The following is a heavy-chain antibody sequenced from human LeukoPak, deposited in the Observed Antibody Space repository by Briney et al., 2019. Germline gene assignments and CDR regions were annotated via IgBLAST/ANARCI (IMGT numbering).Heavy chain of an antibody. D-gene: IGHD5-12*01. CDR2: IYSGGST. Sequence: GGSLRLSCVISGYTFTHYGFHWVRQAPGKGLEWVSVIYSGGSTYYADSVKGRFTISRDNSKNTLYLQMDSLRAEDTAVYYCARGLYSGYDFDYWGQGTLVTVSS. CDR1: GYTFTHYG. V-gene: IGHV3-53*01. J-gene: IGHJ4*02. CDR3: ARGLYSGYDFDY.